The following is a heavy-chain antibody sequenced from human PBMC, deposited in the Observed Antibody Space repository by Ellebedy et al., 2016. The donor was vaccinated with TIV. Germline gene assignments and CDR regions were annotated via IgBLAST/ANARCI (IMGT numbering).Heavy chain of an antibody. V-gene: IGHV3-21*04. J-gene: IGHJ4*02. CDR1: GFTFSSYS. CDR3: AKDFEPTGTTSYYFDY. D-gene: IGHD1-7*01. CDR2: ISSSSSYI. Sequence: GGSLRLXXAASGFTFSSYSMNWVRQAPGKGLEWVSSISSSSSYIYYADSVKGRFTISRDNAKNSLYLQMNSLRAEDTALYYCAKDFEPTGTTSYYFDYWGQGTLVTVSS.